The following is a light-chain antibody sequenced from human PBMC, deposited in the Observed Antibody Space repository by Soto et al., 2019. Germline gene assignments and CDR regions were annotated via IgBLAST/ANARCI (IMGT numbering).Light chain of an antibody. CDR1: QSVNTN. CDR2: GAP. J-gene: IGKJ2*01. CDR3: QQYNNWPPHT. Sequence: EIVMTQSPATLSVSPGESATLSCRASQSVNTNLAWYQQKPGRAPRLLIHGAPTRATGIPARFSGSGSGTEFTLNISSLQSEDFAVYYCQQYNNWPPHTFGQGTKLEIK. V-gene: IGKV3-15*01.